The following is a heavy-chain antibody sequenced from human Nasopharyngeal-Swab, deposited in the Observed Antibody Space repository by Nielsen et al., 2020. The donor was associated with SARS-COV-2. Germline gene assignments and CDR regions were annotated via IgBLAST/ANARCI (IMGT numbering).Heavy chain of an antibody. V-gene: IGHV4-4*07. D-gene: IGHD5-24*01. CDR2: IYTSGST. CDR3: ARVTRDGYNYDRFDC. CDR1: GGSISSYY. J-gene: IGHJ4*02. Sequence: SETLSLTCTVSGGSISSYYWSWIRQPPGKGLEWIGRIYTSGSTNYNPYLKSRVTMSVDTSKNQSSLKLSSVTAADTAVYYCARVTRDGYNYDRFDCWGQGTLVTVSS.